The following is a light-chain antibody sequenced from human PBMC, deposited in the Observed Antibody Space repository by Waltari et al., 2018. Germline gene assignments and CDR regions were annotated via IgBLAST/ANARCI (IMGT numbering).Light chain of an antibody. Sequence: QSALTQPASVSGSPGKPITISCTGTSSDVGGYNYVSWYQQHPGKAPKLMIYEVSNRPSGVSNRFSGSKSGNTASLTISGLQAEDEADYYCSSYTSSSTVVFGGGTKLTVL. CDR1: SSDVGGYNY. J-gene: IGLJ2*01. CDR3: SSYTSSSTVV. CDR2: EVS. V-gene: IGLV2-14*01.